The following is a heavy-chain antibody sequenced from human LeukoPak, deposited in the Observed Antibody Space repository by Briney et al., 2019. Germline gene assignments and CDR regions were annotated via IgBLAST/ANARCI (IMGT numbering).Heavy chain of an antibody. D-gene: IGHD3-22*01. V-gene: IGHV4-34*01. CDR3: ASSFYYDSRDY. J-gene: IGHJ4*02. CDR2: ITPSGST. Sequence: SETLSLTCTVSGGSISSDHWNWIRQPPGKGLEWIGEITPSGSTNYSPSLKSRVSISIDTSKKKLSLRLTSVTAADSAVYYCASSFYYDSRDYWGQGTLVTVSS. CDR1: GGSISSDH.